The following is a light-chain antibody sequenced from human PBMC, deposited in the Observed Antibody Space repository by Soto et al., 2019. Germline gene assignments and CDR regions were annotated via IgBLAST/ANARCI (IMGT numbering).Light chain of an antibody. CDR2: GAS. V-gene: IGKV3-20*01. CDR3: QQYGSSQT. J-gene: IGKJ1*01. CDR1: QSVSSSY. Sequence: EIVLTQSPGTLSLSPRERATLSCRASQSVSSSYLAWYQQKPGQAPRLLIYGASSRATGIPDRFSGSGSGTDFTLTISRLEPEAFAVYYCQQYGSSQTFGQGTKVEIK.